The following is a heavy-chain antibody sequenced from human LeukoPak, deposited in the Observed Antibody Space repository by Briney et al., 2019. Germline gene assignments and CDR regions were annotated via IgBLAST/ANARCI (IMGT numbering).Heavy chain of an antibody. Sequence: ASVKVSCKASGYTFTSYGISWVRQAPGQGLEWMGWISAYNGNTNYAQKLQGRVTMTTDTSTSTAYMELRSLRSDDTAVYYCARDGEWLAWGPNYYYYMDLWGKGTTVTVSS. D-gene: IGHD3-3*01. V-gene: IGHV1-18*01. J-gene: IGHJ6*03. CDR3: ARDGEWLAWGPNYYYYMDL. CDR2: ISAYNGNT. CDR1: GYTFTSYG.